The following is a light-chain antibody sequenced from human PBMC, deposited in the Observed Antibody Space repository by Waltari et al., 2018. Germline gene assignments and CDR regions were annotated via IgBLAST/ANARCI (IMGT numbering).Light chain of an antibody. CDR2: DTS. CDR3: QKYGTLPAT. J-gene: IGKJ1*01. V-gene: IGKV3-20*01. CDR1: QSVSRY. Sequence: EIVLTQSPGTLSLSPGERATLSCRASQSVSRYLAWYQQRPGQPPRLLIYDTSTRATGIPDRFSGSGSGTDFSLTISRLEPEDVAVYYCQKYGTLPATFGQGTKVEI.